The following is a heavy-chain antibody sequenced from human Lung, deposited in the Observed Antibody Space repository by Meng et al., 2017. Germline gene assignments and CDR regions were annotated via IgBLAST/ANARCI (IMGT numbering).Heavy chain of an antibody. CDR1: CCSSSSRTW. D-gene: IGHD1-26*01. J-gene: IGHJ4*02. CDR2: IFESGGT. Sequence: RQGSGPRPGTASGALSPTRAGSCCSSSSRTWWTWCRRNTGKGTGGFGEIFESGGTNHHPPPERCVTISVDKAKNQFCLKVYSVTAADTATYYCARFDISSSGRGDYWGQGILVTVSS. V-gene: IGHV4-4*02. CDR3: ARFDISSSGRGDY.